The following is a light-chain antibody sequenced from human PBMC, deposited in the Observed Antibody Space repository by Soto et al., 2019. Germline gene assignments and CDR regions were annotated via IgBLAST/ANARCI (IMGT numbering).Light chain of an antibody. J-gene: IGLJ1*01. CDR3: SSYTTSSTRV. CDR1: RSDVGAYDF. CDR2: EVS. Sequence: QSALAHPASVSGSPGQSITISCTGTRSDVGAYDFVSWYQQHPDKAPKLMIYEVSNRPSGVSYRFSGSKSVNTATLTISGLQAENEADYYCSSYTTSSTRVFGTGTKVTVL. V-gene: IGLV2-14*03.